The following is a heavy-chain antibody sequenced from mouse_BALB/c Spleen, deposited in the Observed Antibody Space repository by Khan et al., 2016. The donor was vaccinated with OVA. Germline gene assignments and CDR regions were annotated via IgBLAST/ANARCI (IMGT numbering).Heavy chain of an antibody. CDR2: IWGDGST. CDR1: GFSLASYG. J-gene: IGHJ4*01. CDR3: AKWGTGYYAMDY. D-gene: IGHD4-1*01. V-gene: IGHV2-3*01. Sequence: QVQLKQSGPGLVAPSQSLSITCTVSGFSLASYGVNWVRQPPGKGLEWLGVIWGDGSTNYHSALRSRLSINKENSKSQVFLKLNSLQPDDTATYYCAKWGTGYYAMDYWGQGTSVTVSS.